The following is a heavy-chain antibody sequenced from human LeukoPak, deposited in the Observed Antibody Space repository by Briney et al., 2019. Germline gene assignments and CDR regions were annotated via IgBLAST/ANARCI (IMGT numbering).Heavy chain of an antibody. CDR3: ARDNRRRYFDWLLLGFLDY. CDR1: GYTFTSYA. J-gene: IGHJ4*02. CDR2: INAGNGNT. D-gene: IGHD3-9*01. Sequence: GGSVKVSCKASGYTFTSYAMHWVRQAPGQRLEWMGWINAGNGNTKYSQKFQGRVTITRDTSASTAYMELSSLRSEDTAVYYCARDNRRRYFDWLLLGFLDYWGQGTLVTVSS. V-gene: IGHV1-3*01.